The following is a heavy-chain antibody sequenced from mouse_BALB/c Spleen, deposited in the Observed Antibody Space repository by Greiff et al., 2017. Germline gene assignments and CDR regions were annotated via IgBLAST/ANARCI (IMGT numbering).Heavy chain of an antibody. CDR1: GFTFSSYG. D-gene: IGHD1-1*01. Sequence: EVQLVESGGGLVQPGGSLKLSCAASGFTFSSYGMSWVRQTPDKRLELVATINSNGGSTYYPDSVKGRFTISRDNAKNTLYLQMSSLKSEDTAMYYCARLLRNYYAMDYWGQGTSVTVSS. CDR3: ARLLRNYYAMDY. V-gene: IGHV5-6-3*01. CDR2: INSNGGST. J-gene: IGHJ4*01.